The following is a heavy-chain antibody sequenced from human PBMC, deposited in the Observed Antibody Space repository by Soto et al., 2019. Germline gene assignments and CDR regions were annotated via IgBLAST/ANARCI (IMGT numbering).Heavy chain of an antibody. J-gene: IGHJ6*02. D-gene: IGHD3-22*01. Sequence: ASVKVSCKASGYTFTSYDINWVRQATGQGLERMGWMNPNSGNTGYAQKFQGRVTMTRNTSISTAYMELSSLRSEDTAVYYFARPSNYYDGSGSKRAMQPYYYYYGMDGWGQGTKVTVSS. CDR1: GYTFTSYD. V-gene: IGHV1-8*01. CDR3: ARPSNYYDGSGSKRAMQPYYYYYGMDG. CDR2: MNPNSGNT.